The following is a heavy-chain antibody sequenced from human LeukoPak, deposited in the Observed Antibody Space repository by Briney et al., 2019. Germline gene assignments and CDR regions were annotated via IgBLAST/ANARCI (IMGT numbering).Heavy chain of an antibody. J-gene: IGHJ3*02. D-gene: IGHD1-1*01. CDR1: GFTFSSYG. CDR2: ISYDGSNQ. CDR3: AKEVQVERRKDGFDI. Sequence: GGSLRLSCAASGFTFSSYGMHWVRQAPGMGLEWVAIISYDGSNQYYADSVKGRFTISRDNSRNTLYLQMNSLRAEDTAVYYCAKEVQVERRKDGFDIWGQGTMVTVSS. V-gene: IGHV3-30*18.